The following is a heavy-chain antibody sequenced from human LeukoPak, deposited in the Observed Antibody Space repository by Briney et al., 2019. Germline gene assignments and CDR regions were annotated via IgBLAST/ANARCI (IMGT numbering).Heavy chain of an antibody. Sequence: PGGSLTLSCAASGFTVSSNYMSWVRQAPGKGLEWVSVIYSGGSTYYADSVKGRFTISRDNSKNTLYLQMNGLRAEDTAVYYCASHTAYCGGDCYSNWGQGTLVTVSS. CDR2: IYSGGST. CDR3: ASHTAYCGGDCYSN. V-gene: IGHV3-53*01. J-gene: IGHJ4*02. CDR1: GFTVSSNY. D-gene: IGHD2-21*02.